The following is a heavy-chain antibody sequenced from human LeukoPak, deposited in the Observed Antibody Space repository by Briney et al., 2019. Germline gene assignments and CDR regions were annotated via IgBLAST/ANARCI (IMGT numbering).Heavy chain of an antibody. D-gene: IGHD3-16*01. J-gene: IGHJ4*02. CDR3: ARDPLVGGSYTRGY. Sequence: SETLSLTCTVSGGSISSYYWSWIRQPPGKGLEWIGYIYYSGGTYYNPSLKSRVTISVDTSKNQFSLKLSSVTAADTAVYYCARDPLVGGSYTRGYWGQGTLVTVSS. V-gene: IGHV4-59*12. CDR2: IYYSGGT. CDR1: GGSISSYY.